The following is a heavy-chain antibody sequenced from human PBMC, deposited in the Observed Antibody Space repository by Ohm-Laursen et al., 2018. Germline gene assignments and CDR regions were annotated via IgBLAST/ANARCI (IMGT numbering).Heavy chain of an antibody. CDR3: ASGVLRFLEWMQFDS. CDR1: GGSFSGFY. V-gene: IGHV4-34*01. CDR2: INHSGST. J-gene: IGHJ4*02. Sequence: SETLSLTCSVYGGSFSGFYWSWIRQSPGKGLEWIGEINHSGSTNYNPSLKSRVTISVDTSKNQFSLKLRSVTAADTAVYYCASGVLRFLEWMQFDSWGQGTLVTVSS. D-gene: IGHD3-3*01.